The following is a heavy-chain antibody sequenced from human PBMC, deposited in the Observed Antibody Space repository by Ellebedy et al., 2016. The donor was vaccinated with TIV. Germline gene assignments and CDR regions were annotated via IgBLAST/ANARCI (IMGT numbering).Heavy chain of an antibody. V-gene: IGHV3-74*01. CDR1: GFTVSSYC. Sequence: PGGSLRLSCAASGFTVSSYCMNWVRQAPGKGLVWVSRINSDGSSTSYADSVKGRFTISRDNAKNTLYRQMNILRAEDTAVYYCSRHTDYALDYWGQGALVTVSS. J-gene: IGHJ4*02. D-gene: IGHD4-17*01. CDR2: INSDGSST. CDR3: SRHTDYALDY.